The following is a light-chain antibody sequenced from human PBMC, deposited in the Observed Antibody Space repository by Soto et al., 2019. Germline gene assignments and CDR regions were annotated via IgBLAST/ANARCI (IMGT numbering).Light chain of an antibody. CDR1: QTVSGYY. V-gene: IGKV3-20*01. Sequence: ESVLTQSPGTLSLSPGEGATLSCRASQTVSGYYLAWYQQKPGPAPRLLFYGASNRAAGIPYRFSGCGSGTDFTLTISRLEPEAFAVYFCQQYGASRAFGQGTKVEIK. J-gene: IGKJ1*01. CDR2: GAS. CDR3: QQYGASRA.